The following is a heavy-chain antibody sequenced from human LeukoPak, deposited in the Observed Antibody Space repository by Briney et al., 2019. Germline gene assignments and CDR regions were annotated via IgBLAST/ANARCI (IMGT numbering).Heavy chain of an antibody. V-gene: IGHV3-30*04. CDR2: ISYDGSNK. CDR1: GFTFSSYA. J-gene: IGHJ4*02. Sequence: GGSLRLSCAASGFTFSSYAMHWVRQAPGKGLEWVAVISYDGSNKYYADSVKGRFTISRDNSKNTLYLQMNSLGAEDTAVYYCARDPLGGSYLDYWGQGTLVTVSS. CDR3: ARDPLGGSYLDY. D-gene: IGHD1-26*01.